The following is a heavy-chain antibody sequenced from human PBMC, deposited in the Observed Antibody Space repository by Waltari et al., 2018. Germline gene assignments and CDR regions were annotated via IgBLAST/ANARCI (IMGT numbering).Heavy chain of an antibody. J-gene: IGHJ1*01. D-gene: IGHD2-8*01. CDR1: GYTFTDYY. CDR3: ATERLMVYAILGGNFQH. V-gene: IGHV1-69-2*01. Sequence: EVQLVQSGAEVKKPGATVKISCKASGYTFTDYYIHWVQQAPGKGLEWMGRVDPEDGETIYAEKFQGRVTITADTSTDTAYMELSSLRSEDTAVYYCATERLMVYAILGGNFQHWGQGTLVTVSS. CDR2: VDPEDGET.